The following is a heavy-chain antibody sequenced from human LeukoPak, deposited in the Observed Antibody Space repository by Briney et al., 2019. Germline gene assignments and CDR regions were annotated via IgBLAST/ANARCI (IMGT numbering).Heavy chain of an antibody. CDR2: IIPIFGTA. J-gene: IGHJ4*02. V-gene: IGHV1-69*06. CDR1: GGTFSSYA. CDR3: AREGSIAAAGRYFDY. D-gene: IGHD6-13*01. Sequence: SVKVSCKASGGTFSSYAISRVRQAPGQGLEWMGGIIPIFGTANYAQKFQGRVTITADKSTSTAYMELSSLRSEDTAVYYCAREGSIAAAGRYFDYWGQGTLVTVSS.